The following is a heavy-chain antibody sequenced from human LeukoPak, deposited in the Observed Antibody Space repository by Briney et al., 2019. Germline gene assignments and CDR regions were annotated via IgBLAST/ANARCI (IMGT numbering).Heavy chain of an antibody. CDR2: ISYDGSNK. D-gene: IGHD6-13*01. CDR1: GFTFSSCG. J-gene: IGHJ4*02. V-gene: IGHV3-30*18. Sequence: PGGSLRLSCAASGFTFSSCGMHWVRQAPGKGLEWVAVISYDGSNKYYADSVKGRFTISRDNSKNTLYLQMNSLRAEDTAVYYCAKDRAAAGTGYFDYWGQGTLVTVSS. CDR3: AKDRAAAGTGYFDY.